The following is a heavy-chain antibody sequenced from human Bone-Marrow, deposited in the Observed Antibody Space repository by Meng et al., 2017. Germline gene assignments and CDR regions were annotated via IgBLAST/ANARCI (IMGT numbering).Heavy chain of an antibody. CDR3: ARGMGATHFDY. CDR2: ISSSGSTI. CDR1: GVPFSDYY. J-gene: IGHJ4*02. Sequence: QVELVGSGGGFVKPGGPRRLSCVASGVPFSDYYMSWIRQAPGRGLEWVSYISSSGSTIANTDSVKGRFTISRDNAKNSLYLQMNSLRAEDTAVYYCARGMGATHFDYWGQGTLVTVSS. D-gene: IGHD1-26*01. V-gene: IGHV3-11*01.